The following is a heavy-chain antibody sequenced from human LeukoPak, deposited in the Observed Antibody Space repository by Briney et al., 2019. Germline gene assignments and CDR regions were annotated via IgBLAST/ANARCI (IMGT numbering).Heavy chain of an antibody. Sequence: GGSLRLSCAASGFTFDDYAMHWVRQAPGKGLEWVSGISWNSGSIGYADSVKGRFTISRDNAKNSLYLQMNSLRAEDTAVYYCARRGYSYGYDYWGQGTLVTVSS. CDR1: GFTFDDYA. V-gene: IGHV3-9*01. D-gene: IGHD5-18*01. CDR2: ISWNSGSI. J-gene: IGHJ4*02. CDR3: ARRGYSYGYDY.